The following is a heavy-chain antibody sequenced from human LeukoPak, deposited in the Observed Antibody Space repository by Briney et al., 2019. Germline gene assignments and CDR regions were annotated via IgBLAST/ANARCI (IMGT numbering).Heavy chain of an antibody. V-gene: IGHV4-59*01. J-gene: IGHJ4*02. D-gene: IGHD1-26*01. CDR1: GSSISSYY. Sequence: PSETLSLTCTVSGSSISSYYWSWIRQPPGKGLEWIGYIYYSGSTNYNPSLKSRVTISVDTSKNQFSLKLSSVTAADTAVYYCARSSSRGSLFDYWGQGTLVTVSS. CDR3: ARSSSRGSLFDY. CDR2: IYYSGST.